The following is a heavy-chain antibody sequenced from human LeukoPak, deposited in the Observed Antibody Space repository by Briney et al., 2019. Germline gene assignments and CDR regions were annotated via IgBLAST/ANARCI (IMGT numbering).Heavy chain of an antibody. CDR1: GGSISSYY. V-gene: IGHV4-4*07. D-gene: IGHD2-21*02. Sequence: PSETLSLTCTVSGGSISSYYWRRIRQPAGKGLEWIGRVYTSGSTNYNPSLKSRVTMSVDTSKNRFSLKLSSVNAADTAVYYCARGVGDARNFHVDYWGQGTLVTVSS. J-gene: IGHJ4*02. CDR3: ARGVGDARNFHVDY. CDR2: VYTSGST.